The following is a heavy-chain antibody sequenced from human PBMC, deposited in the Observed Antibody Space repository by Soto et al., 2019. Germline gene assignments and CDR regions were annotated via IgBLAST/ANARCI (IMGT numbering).Heavy chain of an antibody. CDR2: INTSGGST. V-gene: IGHV1-46*03. CDR3: ASHRGIAAAGTPYYYYYMDV. J-gene: IGHJ6*03. CDR1: GYTFTSYY. Sequence: ASVKVSCKASGYTFTSYYMHWVRQAPGQGLEWMGIINTSGGSTSYAQKYQGRVTMHRATSTRTVYMELSSLRSEDTAVYYCASHRGIAAAGTPYYYYYMDVWGKGTTVTVSS. D-gene: IGHD6-13*01.